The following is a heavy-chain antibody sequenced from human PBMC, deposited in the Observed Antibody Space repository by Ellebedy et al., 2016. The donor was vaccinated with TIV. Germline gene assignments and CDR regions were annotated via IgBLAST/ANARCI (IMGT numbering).Heavy chain of an antibody. CDR2: ISGSGDST. CDR3: IEDVSPGGLDY. D-gene: IGHD3-10*01. V-gene: IGHV3-23*01. CDR1: GFTFSIYA. J-gene: IGHJ4*02. Sequence: GESLKISCAASGFTFSIYAMSWVRQAPGKGLEWVSLISGSGDSTYYADSVKGRFTISTDNAKNSVYLQMNSLRLEDTALYFCIEDVSPGGLDYWGQGALVIVS.